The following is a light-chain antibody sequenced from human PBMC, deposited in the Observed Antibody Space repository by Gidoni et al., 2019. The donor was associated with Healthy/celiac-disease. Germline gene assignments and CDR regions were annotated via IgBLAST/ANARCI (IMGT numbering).Light chain of an antibody. CDR3: QQYNNWPLYT. J-gene: IGKJ2*01. Sequence: EIVMPQSPATLSVSPGERATLSCRASQSVSINLAWYQQKPGQAPRLLIYGASTRATGIPARFSGSGSGTEFTLTISSLQSEDFAVYYCQQYNNWPLYTFXQXTKLXIK. CDR1: QSVSIN. V-gene: IGKV3-15*01. CDR2: GAS.